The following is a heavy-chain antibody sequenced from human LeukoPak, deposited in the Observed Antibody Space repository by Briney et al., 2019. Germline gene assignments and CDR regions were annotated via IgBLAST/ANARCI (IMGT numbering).Heavy chain of an antibody. D-gene: IGHD4-17*01. V-gene: IGHV3-23*01. CDR1: GFTFSSYA. Sequence: GRSLRLSCAASGFTFSSYAMSWVRQAPGKRLEWDASISGSGDNTCYADSVKDRFSISRDNSKTTVSLQMNSLRAEDTAVYYCAKGRGTAVMSAANYWGQGTLVSVSS. CDR2: ISGSGDNT. J-gene: IGHJ4*02. CDR3: AKGRGTAVMSAANY.